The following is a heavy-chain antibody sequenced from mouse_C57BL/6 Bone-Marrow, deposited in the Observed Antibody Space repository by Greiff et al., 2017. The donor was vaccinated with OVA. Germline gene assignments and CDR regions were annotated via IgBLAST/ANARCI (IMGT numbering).Heavy chain of an antibody. V-gene: IGHV7-1*01. D-gene: IGHD1-1*01. CDR1: GFTFSDFY. CDR2: SRNKANDYTT. Sequence: EVQRVESGGGLVQSGRSLRLSCATSGFTFSDFYMEWVRQAPGKGLEWIAASRNKANDYTTEYSASVKGRFIVSRDTSQSILYLQMNALRAEDTAIYYCARDARDYYGSSYDAMDYWGQGTSVTVSS. CDR3: ARDARDYYGSSYDAMDY. J-gene: IGHJ4*01.